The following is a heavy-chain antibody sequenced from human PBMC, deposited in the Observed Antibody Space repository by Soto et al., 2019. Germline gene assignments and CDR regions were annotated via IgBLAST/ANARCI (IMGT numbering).Heavy chain of an antibody. CDR3: ARGGYDSSGYYRYYYGMDV. CDR1: GFTFTSSA. CDR2: IVVGSGNT. V-gene: IGHV1-58*01. Sequence: ASVKVSCKASGFTFTSSAVQWVRQARGQRLEWIGWIVVGSGNTNYAQKFQERVTITRDMSTSTAYMELSSLRSEDTAVYYCARGGYDSSGYYRYYYGMDVWGQGTTVTVSS. D-gene: IGHD3-22*01. J-gene: IGHJ6*02.